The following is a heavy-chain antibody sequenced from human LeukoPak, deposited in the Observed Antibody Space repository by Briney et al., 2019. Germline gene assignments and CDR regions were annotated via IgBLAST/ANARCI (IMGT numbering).Heavy chain of an antibody. CDR1: GYTFTSYD. D-gene: IGHD3-9*01. J-gene: IGHJ6*02. V-gene: IGHV1-8*03. Sequence: GASVKVSCKASGYTFTSYDINWVRQATGQGLEWMGWMNPNSGNTGYAQKFQGRVTITRNTSISTAYMELSSLRSEDTAVYYCASRPDILTGYYQMDVWGQGTTVTVSS. CDR3: ASRPDILTGYYQMDV. CDR2: MNPNSGNT.